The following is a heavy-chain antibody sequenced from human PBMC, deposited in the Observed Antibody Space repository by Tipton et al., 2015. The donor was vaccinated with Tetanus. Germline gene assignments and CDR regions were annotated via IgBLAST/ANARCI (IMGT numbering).Heavy chain of an antibody. V-gene: IGHV5-51*01. CDR2: IYPGDSSI. CDR3: ARRRTTTALSYYFDS. CDR1: GYNFTIYW. Sequence: QLVQSGAEVKKPGESLKISCKGSGYNFTIYWIGWVRQMPGKGLEWMGIIYPGDSSIRYSPSFQGQVTISADRSISTAYLQWSSLKASDTAMYYCARRRTTTALSYYFDSWGQGTLVTVSS. D-gene: IGHD4-17*01. J-gene: IGHJ4*02.